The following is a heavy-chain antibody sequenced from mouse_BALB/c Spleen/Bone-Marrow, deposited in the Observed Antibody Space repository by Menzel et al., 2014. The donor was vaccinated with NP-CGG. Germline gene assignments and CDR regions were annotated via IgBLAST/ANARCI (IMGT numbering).Heavy chain of an antibody. CDR3: TYMGYYGSSYAMDY. V-gene: IGHV1S16*01. Sequence: QVQLQQPGAELVKPGASVKLSCKASGYTFTSYWMHWVKPRPGQGFEWIGEINPSNGGTNYNEKFKRKATLTVDKSSSTAYMQLSSLTSEDSAVYHCTYMGYYGSSYAMDYWGQGTSVTVSS. J-gene: IGHJ4*01. CDR2: INPSNGGT. CDR1: GYTFTSYW. D-gene: IGHD1-1*01.